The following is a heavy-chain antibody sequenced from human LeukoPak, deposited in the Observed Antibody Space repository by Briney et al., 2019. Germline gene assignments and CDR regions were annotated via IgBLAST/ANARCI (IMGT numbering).Heavy chain of an antibody. V-gene: IGHV4-38-2*02. CDR3: ARERAAGTISRWGSGRYYYYYMDV. D-gene: IGHD6-13*01. J-gene: IGHJ6*03. CDR2: INHSGST. Sequence: SETLSRTCTVSGYSISSGYYWGWIRQPPGKGLEWIGEINHSGSTNYNSALKSRVTISVDTSKNQFSLKLSSVTAADTAVYYCARERAAGTISRWGSGRYYYYYMDVWGKGTTVTVSS. CDR1: GYSISSGYY.